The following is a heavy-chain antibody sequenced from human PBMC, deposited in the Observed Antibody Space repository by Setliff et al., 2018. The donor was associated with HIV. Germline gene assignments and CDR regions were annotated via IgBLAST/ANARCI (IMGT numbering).Heavy chain of an antibody. J-gene: IGHJ6*02. CDR2: ISSSSSYI. CDR3: ARGPETYYYGMDV. V-gene: IGHV3-21*01. Sequence: GGSLRLSCAASGFTFSSYSMNWVRQAPGKGLEWVSSISSSSSYIYYADSVKGRFTISRDNAKNSLYLQMNSLRAEDTAVYYCARGPETYYYGMDVWGQGTTVTVSS. CDR1: GFTFSSYS.